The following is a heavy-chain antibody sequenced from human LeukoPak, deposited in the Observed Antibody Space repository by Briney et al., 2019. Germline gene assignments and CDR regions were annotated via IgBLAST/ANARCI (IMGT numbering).Heavy chain of an antibody. CDR2: ISSSSSTI. D-gene: IGHD3-10*01. CDR3: ARAVYRSGTPQAFDY. Sequence: PGGSLRLSCAASGFTFSSYSMNWVRQAPGKGLEWVSYISSSSSTIYYADSVKGRFTISRDNAKNSLYLQMNSLRAEDTAVYYCARAVYRSGTPQAFDYWGQGTLVTVSS. V-gene: IGHV3-48*04. J-gene: IGHJ4*02. CDR1: GFTFSSYS.